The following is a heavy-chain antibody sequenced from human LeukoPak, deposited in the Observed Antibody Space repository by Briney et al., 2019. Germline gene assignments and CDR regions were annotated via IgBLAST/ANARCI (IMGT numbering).Heavy chain of an antibody. V-gene: IGHV1-18*01. CDR3: ARNYDILTGYYNSEPFDI. J-gene: IGHJ3*02. CDR2: ISAYNGNT. D-gene: IGHD3-9*01. CDR1: GGTFSSYA. Sequence: ASVKVSCKASGGTFSSYAISWVRQAPGQGLEWMGWISAYNGNTNYAQKLQGRVTMTTDTSTSTAYMELRSLRSDDTAVYYCARNYDILTGYYNSEPFDIWGQGTMVTVSS.